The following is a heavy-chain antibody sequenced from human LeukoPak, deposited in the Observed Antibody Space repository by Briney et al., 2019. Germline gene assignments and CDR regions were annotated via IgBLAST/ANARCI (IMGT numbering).Heavy chain of an antibody. CDR2: ISAYNGNT. V-gene: IGHV1-18*01. CDR3: ARDLTDYDFWSGYSDY. J-gene: IGHJ4*02. Sequence: ASVKVSCKASGYTFTSYDINWVRQATGRGLEWMGWISAYNGNTNYAQKLQGRVTMTTDTSTSTAYMELRSLRSDDTAVYYCARDLTDYDFWSGYSDYWGQGTLVTVSS. D-gene: IGHD3-3*01. CDR1: GYTFTSYD.